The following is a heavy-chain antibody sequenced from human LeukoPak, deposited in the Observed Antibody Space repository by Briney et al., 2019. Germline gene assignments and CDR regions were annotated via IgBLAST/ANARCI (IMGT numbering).Heavy chain of an antibody. V-gene: IGHV3-23*01. J-gene: IGHJ4*02. CDR3: AKAGLLWFGADPSNYFDY. CDR2: ISGSGGST. CDR1: GFRFSNYG. D-gene: IGHD3-10*01. Sequence: PGGSLRLSCAASGFRFSNYGMSWVRQAPGKGLEWVSAISGSGGSTYYADSVKGRFTISRDNSKNTLYLQMNSLRAEDTAVYYCAKAGLLWFGADPSNYFDYWGQGTLVTVSS.